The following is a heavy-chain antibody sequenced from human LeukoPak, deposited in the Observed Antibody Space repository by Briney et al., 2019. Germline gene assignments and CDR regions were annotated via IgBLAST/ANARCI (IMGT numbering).Heavy chain of an antibody. D-gene: IGHD6-19*01. CDR1: GGSISSYY. V-gene: IGHV4-59*08. CDR2: IYYSGSI. Sequence: SETLSLTCTVSGGSISSYYWSWIRQPPGKGLEWIGYIYYSGSINYNPSLKSRVTISVDTSKNQFSLKLSSVTAADTAVYYCASSAVAGIDYWGQGTLVTVSS. J-gene: IGHJ4*02. CDR3: ASSAVAGIDY.